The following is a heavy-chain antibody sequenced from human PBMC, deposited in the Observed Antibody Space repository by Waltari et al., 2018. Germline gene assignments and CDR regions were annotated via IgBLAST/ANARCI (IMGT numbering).Heavy chain of an antibody. V-gene: IGHV4-38-2*01. J-gene: IGHJ4*02. CDR3: AIVGARSFFDY. CDR2: IYHSGST. D-gene: IGHD1-26*01. Sequence: QVQLQESGPGLVKPSETLSLTCAVSGYSISSGSYWGWIRQPPGKGLEWIGSIYHSGSTYYNPSLKSRVTISVDTSKNQFSLKLSSVTAADTAMYYCAIVGARSFFDYWGQGTLVTVSS. CDR1: GYSISSGSY.